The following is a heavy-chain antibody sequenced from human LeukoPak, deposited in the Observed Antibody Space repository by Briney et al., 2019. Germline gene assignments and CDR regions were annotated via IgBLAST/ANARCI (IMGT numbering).Heavy chain of an antibody. D-gene: IGHD1-26*01. CDR1: GGTFSSYA. V-gene: IGHV1-69*05. Sequence: AASVKVSCKASGGTFSSYAISWVRQAPGQGLEWMGGIIPIFGTANYAQKFQGRVTITTDESTSTAYMELSSLRSEDTAVYYCARGFSPSGSYFEEGWSAFDIWGQGTMVIVSS. CDR2: IIPIFGTA. CDR3: ARGFSPSGSYFEEGWSAFDI. J-gene: IGHJ3*02.